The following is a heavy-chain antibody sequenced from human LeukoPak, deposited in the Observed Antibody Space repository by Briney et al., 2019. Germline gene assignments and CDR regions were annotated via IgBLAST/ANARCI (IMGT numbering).Heavy chain of an antibody. CDR3: AKDAPFHYYYDSSGYYYPSGY. CDR2: ISGSGGST. D-gene: IGHD3-22*01. CDR1: GFTFSSYA. Sequence: GGSLRLSCAASGFTFSSYAMSWVRQAPGKGLEWVSAISGSGGSTYYADSVKGRFTISRDNSKNTLYLQMNSLRAEDTAVYYCAKDAPFHYYYDSSGYYYPSGYWGQGTLVTVSS. J-gene: IGHJ4*02. V-gene: IGHV3-23*01.